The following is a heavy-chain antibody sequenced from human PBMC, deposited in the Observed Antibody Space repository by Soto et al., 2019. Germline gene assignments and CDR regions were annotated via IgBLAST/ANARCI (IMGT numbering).Heavy chain of an antibody. Sequence: PGGSLRLSCAAAGFTFRNAWMSCVRQVAGKGLDWVGRFRSGTDGGTANYAARVEGRFTVARDDPRSRLYLQMNSLKTEDTAVYYCTTDVAGYCSSPTCNTPENWFYSRSQGT. CDR3: TTDVAGYCSSPTCNTPENWFYS. J-gene: IGHJ5*01. CDR2: FRSGTDGGTA. V-gene: IGHV3-15*01. CDR1: GFTFRNAW. D-gene: IGHD2-2*01.